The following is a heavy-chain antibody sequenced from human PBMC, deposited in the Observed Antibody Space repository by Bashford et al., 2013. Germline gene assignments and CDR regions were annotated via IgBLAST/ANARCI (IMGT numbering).Heavy chain of an antibody. V-gene: IGHV2-70*11. Sequence: SGPTLVKPTQTLTLTCTFSGFSLSTSGMCVSWIRQPPGKALEWLARIDWDDDKYYSTSLKTRLTISKDTSKNQVVLTMTNMDPVDTATYYCAQIARATVTAHFEYWGQGTLVTVSS. J-gene: IGHJ4*02. CDR1: GFSLSTSGMC. D-gene: IGHD4-17*01. CDR3: AQIARATVTAHFEY. CDR2: IDWDDDK.